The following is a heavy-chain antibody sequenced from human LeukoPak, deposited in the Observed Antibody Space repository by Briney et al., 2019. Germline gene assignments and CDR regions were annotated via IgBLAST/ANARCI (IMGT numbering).Heavy chain of an antibody. CDR1: GFTFSSYA. D-gene: IGHD1-26*01. V-gene: IGHV3-30-3*01. CDR2: ISYDGSNK. CDR3: ARAYSGSYDYFDY. Sequence: HPGRSLRLSCAASGFTFSSYAMHWVRQAPSKGLEWVAVISYDGSNKYYADSVKGRFTISRDNSKNTLYLQMNSLRAEDTAVYYCARAYSGSYDYFDYWGQGTLVTVSS. J-gene: IGHJ4*02.